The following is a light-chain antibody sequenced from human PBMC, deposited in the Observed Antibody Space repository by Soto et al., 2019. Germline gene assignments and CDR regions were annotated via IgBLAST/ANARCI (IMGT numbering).Light chain of an antibody. CDR3: QQYISLSPWT. J-gene: IGKJ1*01. Sequence: GDGVTITCRASQSISTWLAWYQQKPGKAPKLLIYKASSLESGVASRFSGSGSGTEFTLTISSLQPDDFATYYCQQYISLSPWTFGQGTKVEIK. CDR1: QSISTW. CDR2: KAS. V-gene: IGKV1-5*03.